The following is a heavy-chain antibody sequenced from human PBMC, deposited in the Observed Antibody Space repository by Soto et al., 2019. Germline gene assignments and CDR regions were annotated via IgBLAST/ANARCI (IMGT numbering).Heavy chain of an antibody. CDR3: TTPNTYYNYIWGIYRYTEAHGAGPASDAFDI. D-gene: IGHD3-16*02. V-gene: IGHV3-15*01. CDR2: IKSKTDGGTT. Sequence: PGGSLRLSCAASGFTFINAWMSWVRQAPGKGLEWVGRIKSKTDGGTTDYAAPVKGRFTISRDDSKNTLYLQMNSLKTEDTAVYYCTTPNTYYNYIWGIYRYTEAHGAGPASDAFDIWGQGTMVTVSS. J-gene: IGHJ3*02. CDR1: GFTFINAW.